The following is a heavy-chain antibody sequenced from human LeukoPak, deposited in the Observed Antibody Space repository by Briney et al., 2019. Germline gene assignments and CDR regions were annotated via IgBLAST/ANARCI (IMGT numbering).Heavy chain of an antibody. V-gene: IGHV3-21*01. CDR3: ARELDVDIAMVTYLFDY. CDR2: ISSSSSYI. Sequence: GGSLRLSCAASGFTFSSYSMNWVRQAPGKGLEWVSSISSSSSYIYYADSVKGRFTISRDNAKNSLYLQMNSLRAEDTAVYYCARELDVDIAMVTYLFDYWGQGTLVTVSS. CDR1: GFTFSSYS. J-gene: IGHJ4*02. D-gene: IGHD5-18*01.